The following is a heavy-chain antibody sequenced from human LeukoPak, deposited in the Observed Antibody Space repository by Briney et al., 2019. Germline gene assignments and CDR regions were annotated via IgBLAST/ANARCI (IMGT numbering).Heavy chain of an antibody. J-gene: IGHJ3*02. CDR3: ARTITGYCSSTSCYGAFDI. CDR2: MNPNSGNT. D-gene: IGHD2-2*03. Sequence: ASVKVSCKASGYTFTSYDINWVRQATGQGLEWMGWMNPNSGNTGYAQKFQSRVTITWNTSISTAYMELSSLRSEDTAVYYCARTITGYCSSTSCYGAFDIWGQGTMVTVSS. V-gene: IGHV1-8*03. CDR1: GYTFTSYD.